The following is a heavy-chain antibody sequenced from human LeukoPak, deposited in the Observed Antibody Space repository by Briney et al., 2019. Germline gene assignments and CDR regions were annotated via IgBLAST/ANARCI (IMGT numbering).Heavy chain of an antibody. D-gene: IGHD6-19*01. V-gene: IGHV1-18*01. CDR3: VRLSGQWLVHSYFDH. CDR1: GYKFTTYG. CDR2: IDTRNGLT. Sequence: ASVRVSCKASGYKFTTYGLAWVRQAPGHGPEYVGWIDTRNGLTEYSERFRDRVTMTIDTSANTAFMDLRSLRSHDTAIYYCVRLSGQWLVHSYFDHWGQGTQVIVSS. J-gene: IGHJ4*02.